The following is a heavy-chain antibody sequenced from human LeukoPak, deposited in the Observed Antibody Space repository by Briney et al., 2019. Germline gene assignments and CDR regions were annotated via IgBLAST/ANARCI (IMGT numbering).Heavy chain of an antibody. V-gene: IGHV1-69*13. CDR1: GGTFSSYA. D-gene: IGHD6-19*01. J-gene: IGHJ4*02. CDR2: IIPIFGTA. Sequence: ASVKVSCKASGGTFSSYAISWVRQTPGQGLEWMGGIIPIFGTANYAQKFQGRVTITADESTSTAYMELSSLRSEDTAVYYCARDQGYSSGWYHYWGQGTLVTVSS. CDR3: ARDQGYSSGWYHY.